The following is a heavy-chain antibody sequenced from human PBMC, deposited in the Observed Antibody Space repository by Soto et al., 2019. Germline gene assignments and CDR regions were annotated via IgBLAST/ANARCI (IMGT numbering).Heavy chain of an antibody. CDR1: GLTVSSNY. J-gene: IGHJ6*03. CDR2: IYSGGST. Sequence: EVQLVESGGGLVQPGGSLRLSCAASGLTVSSNYMSWVRQAPGKGLEWVSVIYSGGSTYYADSVKGRFTISRDNSKNTLYLQMNSLRAEDTAVYYCAEAKPYYYYMDVWGKGTTVTVSS. V-gene: IGHV3-66*01. CDR3: AEAKPYYYYMDV.